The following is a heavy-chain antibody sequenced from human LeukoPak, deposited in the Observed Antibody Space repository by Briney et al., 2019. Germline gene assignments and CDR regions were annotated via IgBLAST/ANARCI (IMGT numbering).Heavy chain of an antibody. J-gene: IGHJ4*02. CDR3: ARGFADFVWGSYPSSY. Sequence: SGGSLRLSCAASGFTVSRNYMNWVRQAPGKGLEWVSSITGSSTYIHYADSVKGRFTISRDNAKNSLYLQMNSLRAEDTAVYYCARGFADFVWGSYPSSYWGQGILVTVSS. D-gene: IGHD3-16*02. CDR1: GFTVSRNY. CDR2: ITGSSTYI. V-gene: IGHV3-21*01.